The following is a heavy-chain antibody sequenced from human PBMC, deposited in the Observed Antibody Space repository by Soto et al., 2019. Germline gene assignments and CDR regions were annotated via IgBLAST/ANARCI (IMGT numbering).Heavy chain of an antibody. J-gene: IGHJ1*01. Sequence: QVQLVESGGGVVQPGRSLRLSCAASGFTFSSYAMHWVRQAPGKGLEWVAVISYDGSNKYYADSVKGRFTISRDNSKNTLYLQMNSLRAEDTAVYYCARVREQWPGWAEYFQHWGQGTLVTVSS. CDR3: ARVREQWPGWAEYFQH. D-gene: IGHD6-19*01. CDR2: ISYDGSNK. V-gene: IGHV3-30-3*01. CDR1: GFTFSSYA.